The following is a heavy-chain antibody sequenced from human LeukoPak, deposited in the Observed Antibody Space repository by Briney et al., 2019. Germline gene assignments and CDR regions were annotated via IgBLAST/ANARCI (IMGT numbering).Heavy chain of an antibody. Sequence: PGGSLRLSCAASGFTFSSYAMHWVRQAPGRGLEWAAVISSDGNTQYYADSVEGRFTISRDNSNNTLYLQMNSLRADDTAIYYCARRRIVGSIDDAFDIWGQGTMVTVSS. J-gene: IGHJ3*02. D-gene: IGHD1-26*01. V-gene: IGHV3-30-3*01. CDR2: ISSDGNTQ. CDR3: ARRRIVGSIDDAFDI. CDR1: GFTFSSYA.